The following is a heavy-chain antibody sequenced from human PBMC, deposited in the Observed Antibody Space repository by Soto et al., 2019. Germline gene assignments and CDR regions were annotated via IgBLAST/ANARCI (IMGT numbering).Heavy chain of an antibody. V-gene: IGHV1-18*04. Sequence: QVQLVQSGTEVKKPGASVNISCKASGYTFRSYGISWVRQAPGQGLEWIGWISVYNGNRKYAQRFQDRVTMTTDISTNTAYMQLRSLTSDVTAVYYCARRDYYDGTGYFRHWGQGTLVTVSS. J-gene: IGHJ1*01. CDR3: ARRDYYDGTGYFRH. CDR2: ISVYNGNR. CDR1: GYTFRSYG. D-gene: IGHD3-22*01.